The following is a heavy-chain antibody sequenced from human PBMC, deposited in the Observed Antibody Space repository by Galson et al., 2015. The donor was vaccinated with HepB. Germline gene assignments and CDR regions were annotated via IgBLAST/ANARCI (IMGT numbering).Heavy chain of an antibody. CDR3: AREKRGASGYES. D-gene: IGHD5-12*01. Sequence: LSLTCTVSGGSISSYYWSWIRQPPGKGLEWIGYIYYSGSTNYNPSLKSRVTISVDTSKNQFSLKLSSVTAADTAVYYCAREKRGASGYESWGQGTLVTVSS. CDR1: GGSISSYY. J-gene: IGHJ4*02. CDR2: IYYSGST. V-gene: IGHV4-59*01.